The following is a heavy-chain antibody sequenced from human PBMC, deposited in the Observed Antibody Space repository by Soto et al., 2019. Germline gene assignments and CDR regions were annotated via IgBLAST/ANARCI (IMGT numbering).Heavy chain of an antibody. Sequence: GGSLRLSCAASGFTFSSYAMHWVRQAPGKGLEWVAVISYDGSNKYYADSVKGRFTISRDNSKNTLYLQMNSLRAEDTAVYYCASHSRPRYSSLGAFDIRGQGTMVTVPS. CDR2: ISYDGSNK. CDR3: ASHSRPRYSSLGAFDI. V-gene: IGHV3-30-3*01. J-gene: IGHJ3*02. CDR1: GFTFSSYA. D-gene: IGHD6-13*01.